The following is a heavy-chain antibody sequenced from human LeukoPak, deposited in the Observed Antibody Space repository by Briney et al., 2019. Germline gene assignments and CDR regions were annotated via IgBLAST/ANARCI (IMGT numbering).Heavy chain of an antibody. CDR1: GFTFTNFA. CDR2: ISGSGGST. V-gene: IGHV3-23*01. J-gene: IGHJ4*02. D-gene: IGHD6-6*01. Sequence: GGSLRLSCAASGFTFTNFAMSWVRQAPGKGLEWVSGISGSGGSTYHADSVKGRFTISRDNSKNTLYLQMNSLRAEDSAVYFCAKQPIIAARPSYFDYWGQGTLVTVSS. CDR3: AKQPIIAARPSYFDY.